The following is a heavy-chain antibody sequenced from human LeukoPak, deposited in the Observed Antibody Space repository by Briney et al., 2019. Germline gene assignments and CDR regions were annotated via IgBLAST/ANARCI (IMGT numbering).Heavy chain of an antibody. J-gene: IGHJ4*02. Sequence: GRSLRLSCAASGFTFSYYGMHWVRRAPGKGLEWVAVIWYDGSNKYYADSVRGRFTISRDNSKNTLYQQMNSLRVEDTAVYHCARDMSMMTTDGYFDYWGQGTLVTVSS. CDR2: IWYDGSNK. CDR1: GFTFSYYG. CDR3: ARDMSMMTTDGYFDY. D-gene: IGHD4-17*01. V-gene: IGHV3-33*01.